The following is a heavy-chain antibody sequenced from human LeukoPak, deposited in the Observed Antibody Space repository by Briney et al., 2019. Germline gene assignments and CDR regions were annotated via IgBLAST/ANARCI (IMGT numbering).Heavy chain of an antibody. V-gene: IGHV4-38-2*02. Sequence: SETLSLTCTVSGYSISSDYYWGWIRQPPGKGLEWIGSVPHSGSTYYNPSLKSRVAISGDTSKNQFSLKVTSVTAADTALYYCARERIERYTYASRDFDYRGRGTQVHVPS. CDR2: VPHSGST. CDR1: GYSISSDYY. CDR3: ARERIERYTYASRDFDY. J-gene: IGHJ4*02. D-gene: IGHD5-18*01.